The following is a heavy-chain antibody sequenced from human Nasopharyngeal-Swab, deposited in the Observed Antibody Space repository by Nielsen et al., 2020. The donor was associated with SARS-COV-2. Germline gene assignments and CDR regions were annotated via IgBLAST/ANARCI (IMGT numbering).Heavy chain of an antibody. V-gene: IGHV1-24*01. D-gene: IGHD6-19*01. Sequence: ASVKVSCKVSGYTLTELSMHWVRQAPGKGLEWMGGFDPEDGETIYAQKFRGRVTMTEDTSTDTAYMELSSLRSEDTAVYYCATDFAIAVAGPPNYWGQGTLVTVSS. J-gene: IGHJ4*02. CDR1: GYTLTELS. CDR2: FDPEDGET. CDR3: ATDFAIAVAGPPNY.